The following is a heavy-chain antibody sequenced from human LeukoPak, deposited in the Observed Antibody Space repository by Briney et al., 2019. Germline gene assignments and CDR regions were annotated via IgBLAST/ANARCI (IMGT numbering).Heavy chain of an antibody. V-gene: IGHV5-51*01. Sequence: GESLKISCKGSGYSFTSYWIGWVRQMPGKGLEWMGIIYPGDSDTRYSPSFQGQVTISADKSISTSYLQWSSLKASDTAMYYCARGPVQEQHDFDYWGQGTLVTVSS. CDR2: IYPGDSDT. J-gene: IGHJ4*02. CDR1: GYSFTSYW. D-gene: IGHD4-11*01. CDR3: ARGPVQEQHDFDY.